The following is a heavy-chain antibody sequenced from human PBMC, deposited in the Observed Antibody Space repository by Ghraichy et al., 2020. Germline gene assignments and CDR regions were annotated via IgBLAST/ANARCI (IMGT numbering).Heavy chain of an antibody. CDR3: ARGVDTPMAVGMDV. CDR2: TDSTSSYI. V-gene: IGHV3-21*01. CDR1: GFSFSTYS. J-gene: IGHJ6*02. D-gene: IGHD5-18*01. Sequence: GGSLRLSCAASGFSFSTYSMNWVRQPPGKGLEWLSSTDSTSSYIFYADSVKGRFTISRDNAKNSLYLQMNSLTAEDKAVYYCARGVDTPMAVGMDVWGQG.